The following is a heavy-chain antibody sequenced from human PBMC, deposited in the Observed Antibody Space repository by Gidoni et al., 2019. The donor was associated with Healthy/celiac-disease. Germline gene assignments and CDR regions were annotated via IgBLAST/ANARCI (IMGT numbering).Heavy chain of an antibody. CDR3: ARDLSIITLDY. CDR2: ISSSSSYI. D-gene: IGHD3-10*01. CDR1: GFTFSSYS. V-gene: IGHV3-21*01. J-gene: IGHJ4*02. Sequence: EVQLVESGGGLVKPGGSLSLSCAASGFTFSSYSMNWVRQAPGKGLEWVSSISSSSSYIYYADSVKGRFTSSRDNAKNSLYLQMNSLRAEDTAVYYCARDLSIITLDYWGQGTLVTVSS.